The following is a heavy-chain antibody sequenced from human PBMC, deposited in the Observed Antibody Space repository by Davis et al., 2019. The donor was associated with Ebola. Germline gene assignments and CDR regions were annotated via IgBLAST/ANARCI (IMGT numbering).Heavy chain of an antibody. V-gene: IGHV3-21*01. CDR3: ARVLLLWFGELLYADYYGMDV. D-gene: IGHD3-10*01. CDR1: GFSFSSYT. Sequence: GVLKISCAASGFSFSSYTMSWVRQAPGKGLEWVSSISSSSSYIYYADSVKGRFTIYRDNAKNSLYLQMNSLRAEDTAVYYCARVLLLWFGELLYADYYGMDVWGQGTTVTVSS. CDR2: ISSSSSYI. J-gene: IGHJ6*02.